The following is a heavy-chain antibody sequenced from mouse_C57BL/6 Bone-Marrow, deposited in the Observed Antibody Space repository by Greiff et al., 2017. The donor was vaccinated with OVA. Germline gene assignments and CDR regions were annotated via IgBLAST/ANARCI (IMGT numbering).Heavy chain of an antibody. CDR2: IYPRSGNT. Sequence: QVQLQQSGAELARPGASVKLSCKASGYSFTSYGISWVKQRTGQGLEWIGEIYPRSGNTYYNEKFKGKATLTADKSSSTAYMALRSLTSEDSAVYFCASYYGGSSLFDYWGQGNTLTVSS. V-gene: IGHV1-81*01. D-gene: IGHD1-1*01. CDR3: ASYYGGSSLFDY. J-gene: IGHJ2*01. CDR1: GYSFTSYG.